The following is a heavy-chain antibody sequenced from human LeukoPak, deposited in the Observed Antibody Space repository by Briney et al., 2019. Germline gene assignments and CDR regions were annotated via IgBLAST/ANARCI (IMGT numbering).Heavy chain of an antibody. CDR3: ARGVFADYGVFRFGY. CDR1: GYTFTTNY. CDR2: INPSGGST. D-gene: IGHD4-17*01. V-gene: IGHV1-46*01. Sequence: ASVKVSCKASGYTFTTNYMHWVRQAPGQGLEWMGIINPSGGSTSYAQKFQGRVTMTRDTSTSTVYMELSSLRSEDTAVYYCARGVFADYGVFRFGYWGQGTLVTVSS. J-gene: IGHJ4*02.